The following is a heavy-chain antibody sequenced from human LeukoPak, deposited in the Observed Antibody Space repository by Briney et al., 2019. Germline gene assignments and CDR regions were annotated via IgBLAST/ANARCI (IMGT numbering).Heavy chain of an antibody. CDR3: AELGITMIGGV. J-gene: IGHJ6*04. CDR2: IANDGGDP. D-gene: IGHD3-10*02. CDR1: GFIFSRHW. Sequence: GGSLRLSCAASGFIFSRHWMHWVRQAPGKGLVWVARIANDGGDPIYADSVRGRFTVSRDNSKKTLYLQMNSLRAEDTAVYYCAELGITMIGGVWGKGTTVTISS. V-gene: IGHV3-74*01.